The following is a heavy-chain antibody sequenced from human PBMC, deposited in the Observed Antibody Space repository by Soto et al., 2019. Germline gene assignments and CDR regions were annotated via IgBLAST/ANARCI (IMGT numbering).Heavy chain of an antibody. Sequence: GGSLRLSCAASEFSVSNNFMSWVRQAPGKGLEWVSVTFSVGSTYYADSVKGRFTISRDNSKNTLYLQMNSLRAEDTAVYYCAKLSVGIYGDPYYYYYYYMDVWGKGTTVTVSS. D-gene: IGHD4-17*01. CDR1: EFSVSNNF. CDR3: AKLSVGIYGDPYYYYYYYMDV. J-gene: IGHJ6*03. CDR2: TFSVGST. V-gene: IGHV3-53*05.